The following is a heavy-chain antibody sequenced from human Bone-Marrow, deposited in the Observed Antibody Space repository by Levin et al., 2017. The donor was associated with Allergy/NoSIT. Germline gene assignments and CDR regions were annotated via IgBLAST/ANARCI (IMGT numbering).Heavy chain of an antibody. Sequence: QAGGSLRLSCAASGFTFSSYAMSWVRQAPVKGLEWVSVITTRGGSAYGDSVKGRFTTSRDNSKNTLYLQMSSLRAEDTAVYHCAKTSPYGTSWLGAFDIWGQGTMVTVSS. CDR3: AKTSPYGTSWLGAFDI. J-gene: IGHJ3*02. D-gene: IGHD6-13*01. V-gene: IGHV3-23*01. CDR1: GFTFSSYA. CDR2: ITTRGGSA.